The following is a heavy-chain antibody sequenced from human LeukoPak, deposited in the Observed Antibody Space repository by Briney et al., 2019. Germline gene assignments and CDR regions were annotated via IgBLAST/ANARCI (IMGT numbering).Heavy chain of an antibody. CDR1: GYTFTTYD. CDR2: MNPNSGNT. J-gene: IGHJ4*02. CDR3: ARVAGNCGGDCYRLVY. Sequence: GASVKVSCKASGYTFTTYDINWVRQATGQGLEWIAWMNPNSGNTGYAQKFQGRVTMTRNTSMSTAYMELSSLRSEDTAVYYCARVAGNCGGDCYRLVYWGQGTLVTVSS. D-gene: IGHD2-21*01. V-gene: IGHV1-8*01.